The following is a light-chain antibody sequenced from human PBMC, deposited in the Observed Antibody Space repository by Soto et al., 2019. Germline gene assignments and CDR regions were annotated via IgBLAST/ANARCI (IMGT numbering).Light chain of an antibody. V-gene: IGKV3-11*01. J-gene: IGKJ4*01. CDR3: QQRSNWLT. CDR2: DAS. Sequence: EIVLTQSPATLSLSPGERATLSCRASQSVGSYLAWYQQKPGQAPRLLIYDASNRATGIPARFSGSGSGTDFTLPISSLEPEDFAVYFCQQRSNWLTFGGGTKVEIK. CDR1: QSVGSY.